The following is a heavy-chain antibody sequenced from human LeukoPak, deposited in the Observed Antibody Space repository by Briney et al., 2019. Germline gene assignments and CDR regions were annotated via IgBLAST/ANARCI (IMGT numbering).Heavy chain of an antibody. J-gene: IGHJ4*02. Sequence: PSETLSLTCTVSGGSISSYYWSWIRQVPGKGLEWIGYVYYTGGTNYNPSPKSRVTISVDTPKNQFSLKLRSVSAADTAVYYCARVGDWNDLVYWGQGTLVTVSS. V-gene: IGHV4-59*01. CDR2: VYYTGGT. CDR3: ARVGDWNDLVY. D-gene: IGHD1-1*01. CDR1: GGSISSYY.